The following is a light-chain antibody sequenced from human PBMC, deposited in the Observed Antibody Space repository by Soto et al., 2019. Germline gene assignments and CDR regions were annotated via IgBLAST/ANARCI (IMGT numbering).Light chain of an antibody. J-gene: IGLJ2*01. CDR3: TSYSTSSPVV. CDR2: GVT. V-gene: IGLV2-14*01. Sequence: QSALTQPPSASGSPGQSVTISCTGTSSDVGGYNYVSWYQQHPGKAPKLMIYGVTKRPSGVSHRFSGSKSGNTASLTISGLQTEDEADYYCTSYSTSSPVVFGGGTKLTVL. CDR1: SSDVGGYNY.